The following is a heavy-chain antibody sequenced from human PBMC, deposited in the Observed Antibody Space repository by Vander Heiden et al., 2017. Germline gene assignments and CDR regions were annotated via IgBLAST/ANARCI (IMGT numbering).Heavy chain of an antibody. D-gene: IGHD3-22*01. V-gene: IGHV3-21*01. CDR2: MSSSSSYI. Sequence: EVQLVESGGGLVKPGGSLRLSCAASGFTFSSYSMNWVRQAPGKGLEWVSSMSSSSSYIYYADSVKGRFTISRDNAKNSLYLQMNSLRAEDTAVYYCARDKERYYDSSGYYPPGDYWGQGTLVTVSS. CDR1: GFTFSSYS. CDR3: ARDKERYYDSSGYYPPGDY. J-gene: IGHJ4*02.